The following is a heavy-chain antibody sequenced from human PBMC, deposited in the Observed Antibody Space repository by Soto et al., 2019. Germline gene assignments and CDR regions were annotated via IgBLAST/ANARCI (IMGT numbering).Heavy chain of an antibody. V-gene: IGHV1-69*06. Sequence: ASVKVSCKASGGTFSGHAISWVRQAPGQGPEWMGGLLPLFGTTQHAQNFQGRLTITADKSTSTAYMELTSLRFEDTAIYYCARGPNWGYRFDSWGQGTLVTVTS. CDR2: LLPLFGTT. D-gene: IGHD7-27*01. CDR3: ARGPNWGYRFDS. CDR1: GGTFSGHA. J-gene: IGHJ4*02.